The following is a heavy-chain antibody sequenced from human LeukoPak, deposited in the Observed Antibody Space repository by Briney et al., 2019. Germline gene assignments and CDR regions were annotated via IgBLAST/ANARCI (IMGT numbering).Heavy chain of an antibody. V-gene: IGHV5-51*01. CDR1: GYRFTSYW. CDR3: ATLAYCGGDCYSGSFDY. CDR2: IYPGDSDT. D-gene: IGHD2-21*02. J-gene: IGHJ4*02. Sequence: GESLKISCKGSGYRFTSYWIGWVRQMSGKGLEWMGIIYPGDSDTRYSPSFQGQVTISADKSISTAYLQWSSLKASDSAMYYCATLAYCGGDCYSGSFDYWGQGTLVTVSS.